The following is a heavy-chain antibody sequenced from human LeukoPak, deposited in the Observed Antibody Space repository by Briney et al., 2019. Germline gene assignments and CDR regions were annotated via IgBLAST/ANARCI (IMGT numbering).Heavy chain of an antibody. J-gene: IGHJ4*02. V-gene: IGHV5-51*01. Sequence: GESLKISCKTSGYSFTTYWIGWVRQVPGKGLEWMGIINPRDSHTRYSPSFQGQVTISADKSISTAYLQWSSLKAPDTAMYFCARVLTYYFDSSGYYDYWGQGTLVTVSS. CDR1: GYSFTTYW. CDR3: ARVLTYYFDSSGYYDY. CDR2: INPRDSHT. D-gene: IGHD3-22*01.